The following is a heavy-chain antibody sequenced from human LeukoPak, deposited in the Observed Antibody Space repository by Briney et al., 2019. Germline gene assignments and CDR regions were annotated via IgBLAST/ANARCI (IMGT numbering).Heavy chain of an antibody. Sequence: ASVKVSCKASGYTFTSYYMHWVRQAPGQGLEWMGIINPSGGSTGYAQKFQGRVTMTRDMSTSTVYMELSSLRSEDTAVYYCAREKGLPGEPNGAGDVFDIWGQGTLVTVSS. V-gene: IGHV1-46*01. CDR3: AREKGLPGEPNGAGDVFDI. CDR1: GYTFTSYY. CDR2: INPSGGST. J-gene: IGHJ3*02. D-gene: IGHD2-2*01.